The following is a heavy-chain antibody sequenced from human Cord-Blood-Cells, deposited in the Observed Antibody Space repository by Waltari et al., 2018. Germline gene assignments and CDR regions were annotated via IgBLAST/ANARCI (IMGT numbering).Heavy chain of an antibody. V-gene: IGHV4-34*01. CDR3: ARGAIFGTAVGAFDI. CDR2: INHSGST. J-gene: IGHJ3*02. D-gene: IGHD3-3*01. CDR1: GGSFSGYY. Sequence: QVQLQQWGAGLLKPSETLSLTCAVYGGSFSGYYWSWIRQPPGKGLEWIGEINHSGSTNYNPSLKSRVTISVDTSKNQFSLKVSSVTAADTAVYYCARGAIFGTAVGAFDIWGQGTMVTVSS.